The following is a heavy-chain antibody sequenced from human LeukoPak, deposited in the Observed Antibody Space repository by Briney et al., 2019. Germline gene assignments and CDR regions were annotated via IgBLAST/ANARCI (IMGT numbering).Heavy chain of an antibody. CDR3: ARRSTSGSYYFDC. CDR1: GDSISSGTYS. D-gene: IGHD6-19*01. CDR2: IYYSGTT. V-gene: IGHV4-39*01. Sequence: SETLSLTCTVSGDSISSGTYSWGWIRQPPGKGLEWIGSIYYSGTTYYNPSLKSRVTISVDTSKSQFSLTLSSVTAADTAVYFCARRSTSGSYYFDCWGQGTLITVSS. J-gene: IGHJ4*02.